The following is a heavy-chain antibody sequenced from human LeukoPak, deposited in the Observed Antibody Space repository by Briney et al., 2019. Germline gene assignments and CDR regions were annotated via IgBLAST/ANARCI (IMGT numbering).Heavy chain of an antibody. CDR2: IRSKANSYAT. CDR1: GFTFSGSA. J-gene: IGHJ4*02. D-gene: IGHD6-13*01. CDR3: TRVLSDSSSAKFDY. Sequence: GGSLKLSCAASGFTFSGSAMHWVRQASGKGLEWVGRIRSKANSYATAYAASMKGRFTISRDDSKNTAYLQMNSLKTEDTAVYYCTRVLSDSSSAKFDYWGQGTLVTVSS. V-gene: IGHV3-73*01.